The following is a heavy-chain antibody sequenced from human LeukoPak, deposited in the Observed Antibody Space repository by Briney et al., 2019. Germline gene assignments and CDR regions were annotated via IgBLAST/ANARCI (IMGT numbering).Heavy chain of an antibody. V-gene: IGHV3-7*01. CDR3: ATPTILTGYHNFDY. CDR2: IKQDGSEK. D-gene: IGHD3-9*01. Sequence: QSGGSLRLSCAASGFTFSSYWMSRVRQAPGKGLEWVANIKQDGSEKYYVDSVKGRFTISRDNAKNSLYLQMNSLRAEDTAVYYCATPTILTGYHNFDYWGQGTLVTVSS. J-gene: IGHJ4*02. CDR1: GFTFSSYW.